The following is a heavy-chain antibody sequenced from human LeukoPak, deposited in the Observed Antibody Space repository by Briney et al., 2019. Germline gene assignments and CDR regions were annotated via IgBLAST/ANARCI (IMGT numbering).Heavy chain of an antibody. J-gene: IGHJ3*02. Sequence: QTSETLSLTCTVSGGSISSYYWSWIRQPPGKGLEWIGYIYYSGSTNYNPSLKSRVTISVDTSKNQFSLKLSSVTAADTAVYYCARERNYGGNSGDAFDIWGQGTMVTVSS. CDR3: ARERNYGGNSGDAFDI. V-gene: IGHV4-59*12. CDR1: GGSISSYY. D-gene: IGHD4-23*01. CDR2: IYYSGST.